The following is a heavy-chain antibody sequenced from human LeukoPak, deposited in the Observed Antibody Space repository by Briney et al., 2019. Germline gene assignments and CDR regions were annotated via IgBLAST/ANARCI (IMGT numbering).Heavy chain of an antibody. CDR2: IHTSGDT. CDR1: GFTFSDYY. CDR3: IVFGDSNH. V-gene: IGHV3-53*01. J-gene: IGHJ5*02. D-gene: IGHD4-17*01. Sequence: GGSLRLSCAASGFTFSDYYMSWVRQAPGKGLERVSAIHTSGDTCYADSVKGRFAISRDTSKNTLYLQINSLRVEDTAVYYCIVFGDSNHWGQGTLVTVSS.